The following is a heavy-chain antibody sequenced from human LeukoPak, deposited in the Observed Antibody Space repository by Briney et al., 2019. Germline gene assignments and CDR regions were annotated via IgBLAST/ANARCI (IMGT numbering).Heavy chain of an antibody. J-gene: IGHJ6*02. CDR2: ISSSSSYI. Sequence: GGSLRLSCAASGSTFSSYSMNWVRQAPGKGLEWVSSISSSSSYIYYADSVKGRFTISRDNAKNSLYLQMNSLRAEDTAVYYCARDSNPYYYDSSGYSYYYYGMDVWGQGTTVTVSS. CDR1: GSTFSSYS. CDR3: ARDSNPYYYDSSGYSYYYYGMDV. V-gene: IGHV3-21*01. D-gene: IGHD3-22*01.